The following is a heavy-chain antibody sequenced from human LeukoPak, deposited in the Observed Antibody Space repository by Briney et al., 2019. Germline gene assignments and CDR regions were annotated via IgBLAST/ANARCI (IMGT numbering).Heavy chain of an antibody. D-gene: IGHD1-26*01. CDR3: ARTVVGASSGFDP. V-gene: IGHV1-2*02. J-gene: IGHJ5*02. Sequence: ASVKVSCKASGYTFTGYYMHWVRQAPGQGLEWMGWINPNSGGTNYAQKFQGRVTMTRDTSISTAYMELSRLRSDDTAVYYCARTVVGASSGFDPWGQGTLVTVSS. CDR1: GYTFTGYY. CDR2: INPNSGGT.